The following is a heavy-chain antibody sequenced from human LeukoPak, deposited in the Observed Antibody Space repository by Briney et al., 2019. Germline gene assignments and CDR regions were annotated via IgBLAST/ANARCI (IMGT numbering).Heavy chain of an antibody. Sequence: ASVKVSCKASGYTFTSYGISWVRQAPGQGLEWMGWINPNSGGTNYAQKFQGRVTMTRDTSISTAYMELSRLRSDDTAVYYCARDLTVTAWGYWGQGTLVTVSS. V-gene: IGHV1-2*02. CDR3: ARDLTVTAWGY. CDR1: GYTFTSYG. CDR2: INPNSGGT. J-gene: IGHJ4*02. D-gene: IGHD4-11*01.